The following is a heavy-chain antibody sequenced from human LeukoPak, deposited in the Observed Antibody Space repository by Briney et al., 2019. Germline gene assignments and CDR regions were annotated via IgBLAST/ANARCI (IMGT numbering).Heavy chain of an antibody. CDR1: GGSISGSY. V-gene: IGHV4-59*01. J-gene: IGHJ4*02. CDR2: MYNSGST. Sequence: SETLSLTCRVYGGSISGSYWSWIRQPPGKGLEWIAYMYNSGSTNYNPSLKSRVTISIDTSKNQFSLKLSSLTAADTAIYYCARGIESYGDYGYWGQGILVTVSS. D-gene: IGHD4-17*01. CDR3: ARGIESYGDYGY.